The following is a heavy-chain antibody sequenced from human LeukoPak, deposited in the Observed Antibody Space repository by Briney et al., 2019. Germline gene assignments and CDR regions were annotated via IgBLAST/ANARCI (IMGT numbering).Heavy chain of an antibody. J-gene: IGHJ4*02. V-gene: IGHV1-46*01. CDR2: INPNGGDPT. D-gene: IGHD3/OR15-3a*01. CDR3: AREAPGTGYFDY. Sequence: ASVKVSCKASGYTFITYYIHWVRQAPGQRLEWMGIINPNGGDPTFCPQKFQGRVSMTRDTSTSTVYMELSSLRSDDTAVYYCAREAPGTGYFDYWGQGTLVTISS. CDR1: GYTFITYY.